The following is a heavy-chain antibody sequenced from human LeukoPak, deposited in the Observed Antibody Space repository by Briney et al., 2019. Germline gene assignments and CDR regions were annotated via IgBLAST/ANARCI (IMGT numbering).Heavy chain of an antibody. Sequence: ASVKVSCKASGYTFTSYGISWVRQAPGQGLEWMGWISAYNGNTNYARKLQGRVTMTTDTSASTAYMELRSLRSDDTAVYYCARSDGPTLAYCGGDCEHWVWFDPLGQGTLVTVSS. CDR3: ARSDGPTLAYCGGDCEHWVWFDP. CDR2: ISAYNGNT. J-gene: IGHJ5*02. D-gene: IGHD2-21*02. CDR1: GYTFTSYG. V-gene: IGHV1-18*01.